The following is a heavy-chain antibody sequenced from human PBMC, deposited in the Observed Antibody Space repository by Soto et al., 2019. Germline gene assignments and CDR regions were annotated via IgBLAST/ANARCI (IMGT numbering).Heavy chain of an antibody. D-gene: IGHD2-15*01. CDR1: GVSISDGGYT. Sequence: QLKLQESGSGLVKPSQTLSLTCTVSGVSISDGGYTWSWIRQPPGKGLEWIGYIYHTKNTYYSPSLKRRVTMSVDRSRNQFSLRLSSVTAADAAMYYCASTPGYCSGGSCDYGMDVWGQGTTVNVSS. J-gene: IGHJ6*02. CDR3: ASTPGYCSGGSCDYGMDV. CDR2: IYHTKNT. V-gene: IGHV4-30-2*01.